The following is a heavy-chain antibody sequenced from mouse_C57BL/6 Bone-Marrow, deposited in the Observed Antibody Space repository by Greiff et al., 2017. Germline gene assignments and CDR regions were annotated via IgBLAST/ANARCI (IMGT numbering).Heavy chain of an antibody. D-gene: IGHD1-1*01. CDR2: ISSGGSYT. V-gene: IGHV5-6*01. CDR3: ARPYGSSLAWFAY. Sequence: EVQLVESGGDLVKPGGSLKLSCAASGFTFSSYGMSWVRQTPDKRLEWVATISSGGSYTYYPDSVKGRFTISRDTAKNTLYLQMSSLKSEDTAMYYCARPYGSSLAWFAYWGQGTLVTVSA. J-gene: IGHJ3*01. CDR1: GFTFSSYG.